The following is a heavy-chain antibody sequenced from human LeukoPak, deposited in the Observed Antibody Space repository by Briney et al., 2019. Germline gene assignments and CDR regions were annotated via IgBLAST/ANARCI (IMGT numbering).Heavy chain of an antibody. J-gene: IGHJ4*02. Sequence: SETLSLTCTVSGGSISSYYWSWIRQPPGKGLEWIGYIYYSGSTNYNPSLKSRVTISVDTSKNQFSLKLSSVTAADTAVYYCARANGYGLLDYWGQGTLVTVSS. CDR1: GGSISSYY. CDR3: ARANGYGLLDY. CDR2: IYYSGST. V-gene: IGHV4-59*01. D-gene: IGHD5-18*01.